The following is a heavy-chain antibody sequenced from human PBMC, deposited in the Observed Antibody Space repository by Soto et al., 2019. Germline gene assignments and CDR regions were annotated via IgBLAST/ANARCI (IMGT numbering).Heavy chain of an antibody. D-gene: IGHD3-10*01. Sequence: ASVKVSCKASGYTFTGYYMHWVRQAPGQGLEWMGWINPNSGGTNYAQKFQGWVTMTRDTSISTAYMELSRLRSDDTAVYYCARFKADYYGSGSDYYFDYWGQGTLVTVS. CDR2: INPNSGGT. V-gene: IGHV1-2*04. J-gene: IGHJ4*02. CDR1: GYTFTGYY. CDR3: ARFKADYYGSGSDYYFDY.